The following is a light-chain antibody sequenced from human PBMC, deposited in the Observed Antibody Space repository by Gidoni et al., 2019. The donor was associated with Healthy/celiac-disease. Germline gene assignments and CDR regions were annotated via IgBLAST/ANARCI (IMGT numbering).Light chain of an antibody. J-gene: IGKJ1*01. CDR3: QQYYSYPRT. Sequence: AIRMTQSPSSFSASTGDSVTITCRASQGISSYLAWYQQKPGKAPKLLNYAASTLQSGVPSRFSGSGSGTDFTLTSSCLQSEDFATYYCQQYYSYPRTFGQGTKVEIK. CDR1: QGISSY. V-gene: IGKV1-8*01. CDR2: AAS.